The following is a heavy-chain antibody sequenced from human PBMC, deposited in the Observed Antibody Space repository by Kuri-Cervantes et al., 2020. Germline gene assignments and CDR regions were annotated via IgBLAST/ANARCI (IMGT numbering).Heavy chain of an antibody. D-gene: IGHD3-16*02. CDR1: GGSISSYY. Sequence: SETLSLTCTVSGGSISSYYWSWIRQPPGKGLEWIGTIHHSGSTYDNPSLRSRVTISVDTSKNQFSLKLSSVTAADTAVYYCARDPPRYDYIWGSYRYPDPELDYWGQGALVTVSS. CDR3: ARDPPRYDYIWGSYRYPDPELDY. CDR2: IHHSGST. J-gene: IGHJ4*02. V-gene: IGHV4-59*13.